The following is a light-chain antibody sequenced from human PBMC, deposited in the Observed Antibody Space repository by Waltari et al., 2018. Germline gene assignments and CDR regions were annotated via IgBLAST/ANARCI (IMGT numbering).Light chain of an antibody. CDR3: QAWDSSTWV. CDR1: KLGDKY. J-gene: IGLJ3*02. CDR2: KDS. Sequence: SYELTQPPSVSVSPGQTASITCSGDKLGDKYACWYQQKQGQSPVLVIYKDSKRPSGIPARFSGSNSGNTATLTISGTQAMDEADYDCQAWDSSTWVFGGGTKLTVL. V-gene: IGLV3-1*01.